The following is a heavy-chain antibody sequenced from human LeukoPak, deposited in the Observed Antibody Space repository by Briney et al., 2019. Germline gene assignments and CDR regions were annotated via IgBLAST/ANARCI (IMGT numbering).Heavy chain of an antibody. J-gene: IGHJ5*01. D-gene: IGHD1-26*01. V-gene: IGHV6-1*01. CDR1: GDSVSTNSAT. CDR3: ARLVGASWFDS. CDR2: TYYRSKWYN. Sequence: SQTLSLTCAISGDSVSTNSATWTWLRQSPSRGLEWLGRTYYRSKWYNDYAVSKKSRITINPDTSKNQFSLQSNSVTPEDTAVYYCARLVGASWFDSWGQGTLVTVSS.